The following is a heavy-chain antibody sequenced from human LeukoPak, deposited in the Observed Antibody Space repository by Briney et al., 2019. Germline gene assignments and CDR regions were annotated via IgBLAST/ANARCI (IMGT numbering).Heavy chain of an antibody. J-gene: IGHJ4*02. CDR2: IYASGTT. CDR1: DSSISTYY. V-gene: IGHV4-4*07. CDR3: AREVSSWELRSFDY. D-gene: IGHD1-26*01. Sequence: SETLSLTCTVSDSSISTYYWSWIRQPAGKGLEWIGRIYASGTTNYNPSPKSRVTMSVDTSNNQFSLNLNSVTAADTAVYYCAREVSSWELRSFDYWGQGTLVTVSS.